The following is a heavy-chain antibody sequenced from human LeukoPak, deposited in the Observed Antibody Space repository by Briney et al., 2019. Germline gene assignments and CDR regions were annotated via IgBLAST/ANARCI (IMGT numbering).Heavy chain of an antibody. Sequence: PSETLSLTCTVSGGSISSGSYYWSWIRQPGGKGLEWLGRNYTSGSTNYTPSLKSQVTRSVDTSKNQFSLKLSSVTAADTAVYYCASGRDFWSCWSDYWGRGTLVTVSS. CDR2: NYTSGST. CDR1: GGSISSGSYY. V-gene: IGHV4-61*02. CDR3: ASGRDFWSCWSDY. J-gene: IGHJ4*02. D-gene: IGHD3-3*01.